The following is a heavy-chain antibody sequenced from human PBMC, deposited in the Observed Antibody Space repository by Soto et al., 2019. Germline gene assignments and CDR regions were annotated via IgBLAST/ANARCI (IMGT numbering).Heavy chain of an antibody. J-gene: IGHJ6*02. V-gene: IGHV1-69*12. CDR3: ARDGNYYDSSGYIDYYGMDV. D-gene: IGHD3-22*01. CDR1: GGTFSSYA. Sequence: QVQLVQSGAEVKKPGSSVKVSCKASGGTFSSYAISWVRQAPGQGLEWMGGIIPIFGTANYAQKFQGRVTITADESTSTAYMELSSLRSEDTAVYYCARDGNYYDSSGYIDYYGMDVWGQGTTVTVSS. CDR2: IIPIFGTA.